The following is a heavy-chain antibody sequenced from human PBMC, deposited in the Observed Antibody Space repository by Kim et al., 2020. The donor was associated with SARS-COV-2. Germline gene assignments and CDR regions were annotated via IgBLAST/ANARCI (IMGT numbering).Heavy chain of an antibody. J-gene: IGHJ4*02. D-gene: IGHD3-22*01. CDR2: IHYTGST. CDR3: ARDMNLYDNSLGY. V-gene: IGHV4-61*08. Sequence: SETLSLTCSVSGDSVISDEYYWTWIRQSPGRGLEWIGYIHYTGSTKYNPSLKSRLTLSVDTSKNQFSLKLNSVTAADTAVYYCARDMNLYDNSLGYWGQGILVAGSS. CDR1: GDSVISDEYY.